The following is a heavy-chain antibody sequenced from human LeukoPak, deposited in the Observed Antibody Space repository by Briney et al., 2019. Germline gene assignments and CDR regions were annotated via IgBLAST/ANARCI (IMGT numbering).Heavy chain of an antibody. CDR2: IYYSGST. CDR1: GGSISSYY. CDR3: ARDGGGSDFWSGYFGDAFDI. J-gene: IGHJ3*02. D-gene: IGHD3-3*01. V-gene: IGHV4-59*12. Sequence: SETLSLTCTVSGGSISSYYWSWIRQPPGKGLEWIGYIYYSGSTNYNPSLKSRVTISVDTSKNQFSLKLSSVTAADTAVYYCARDGGGSDFWSGYFGDAFDIWGQGTMVTVSS.